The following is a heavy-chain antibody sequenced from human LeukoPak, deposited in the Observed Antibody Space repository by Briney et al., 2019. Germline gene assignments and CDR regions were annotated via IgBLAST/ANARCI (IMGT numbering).Heavy chain of an antibody. CDR2: ISAYNGNT. J-gene: IGHJ4*02. CDR3: ARDQGYCSGGSCSEFDY. D-gene: IGHD2-15*01. Sequence: ASVKVSCKASGYTFTSYGISWVRQPPGQGLEWMGWISAYNGNTNYAQKLQGRVTMTTDTSTSTACMELRSLRSDDTAVYYCARDQGYCSGGSCSEFDYWGQGTLVTVSS. V-gene: IGHV1-18*01. CDR1: GYTFTSYG.